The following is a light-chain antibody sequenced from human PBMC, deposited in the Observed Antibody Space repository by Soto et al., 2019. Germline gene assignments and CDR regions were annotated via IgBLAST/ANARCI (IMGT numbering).Light chain of an antibody. CDR2: LESSGSY. CDR3: ETWDSNTRGV. Sequence: QSVLTQSSSASASLGSSVKLTCTLSSGHSSYIIAWHQQQPGKAPRFLMKLESSGSYNKGSGVPDRFSGSSSGADRYLTISNLQFEDEADYYCETWDSNTRGVFGTGTKVTVL. CDR1: SGHSSYI. J-gene: IGLJ1*01. V-gene: IGLV4-60*02.